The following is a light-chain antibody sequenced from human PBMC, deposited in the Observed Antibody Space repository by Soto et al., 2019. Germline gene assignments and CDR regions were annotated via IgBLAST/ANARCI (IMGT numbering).Light chain of an antibody. CDR1: NSDIGDYNY. J-gene: IGLJ1*01. CDR2: EVS. V-gene: IGLV2-14*01. CDR3: SSYTSRSSHYV. Sequence: SALTQPASVSGSPGQSITISCTGTNSDIGDYNYVSWYQQHPGRAPKLIISEVSNRPSGVSNRFFGSKSGNAASLTISGLQAEDEADYYCSSYTSRSSHYVFGTGTKVTVL.